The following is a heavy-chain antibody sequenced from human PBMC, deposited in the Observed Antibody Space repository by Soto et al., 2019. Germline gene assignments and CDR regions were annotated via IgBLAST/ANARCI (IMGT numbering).Heavy chain of an antibody. J-gene: IGHJ5*02. CDR3: ARGPLSGVATIWDYANWFDP. Sequence: QAQLVQSGAEVKKPGASAKVSCKASGYSFTDFAMHWVRLASGQRLEWMGWINADKGDTKYSPKFQGRVTITRDTSATTVYMELRSLRSEDTAVYYCARGPLSGVATIWDYANWFDPWGQGSLVTVST. D-gene: IGHD5-12*01. CDR1: GYSFTDFA. CDR2: INADKGDT. V-gene: IGHV1-3*01.